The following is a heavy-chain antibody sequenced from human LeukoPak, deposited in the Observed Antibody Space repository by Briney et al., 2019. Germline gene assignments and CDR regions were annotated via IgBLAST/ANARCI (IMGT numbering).Heavy chain of an antibody. V-gene: IGHV3-23*01. CDR2: ISGSDNST. D-gene: IGHD5-18*01. CDR1: GFTFSIYA. CDR3: AKDSDTSMVYYYYGMDV. J-gene: IGHJ6*02. Sequence: GGSLRLSCAASGFTFSIYAMSWVRQAPGKGLEWVSVISGSDNSTYYADSVKGRFTISRDNSKNTLYLQVNSLRAEDTAVYYCAKDSDTSMVYYYYGMDVWGQGTTVTVSS.